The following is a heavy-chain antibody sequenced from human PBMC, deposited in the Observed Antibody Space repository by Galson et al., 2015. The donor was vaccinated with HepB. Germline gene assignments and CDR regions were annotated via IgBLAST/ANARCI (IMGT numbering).Heavy chain of an antibody. CDR3: ARDPTMRTMIVNAFDI. Sequence: SVKVSCKASGGTFSSYAISWVRQAPGQGLEWMGGIIPIFGTANYAQKFQGRVTITADESTSTAYMELSSLRSEDTAVYYCARDPTMRTMIVNAFDIWGQGTMVTVSS. CDR1: GGTFSSYA. V-gene: IGHV1-69*13. CDR2: IIPIFGTA. J-gene: IGHJ3*02. D-gene: IGHD3-22*01.